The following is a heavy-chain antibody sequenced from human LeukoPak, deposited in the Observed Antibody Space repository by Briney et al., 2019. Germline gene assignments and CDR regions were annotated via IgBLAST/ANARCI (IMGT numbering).Heavy chain of an antibody. J-gene: IGHJ4*02. CDR2: IGGSGGST. Sequence: LSGRSLTPSCTVSAPTVSSNSMSWVRQAPGEGVESVSAIGGSGGSTYYADSVKGPFTISRYKSTSTLYLPTKSPRTEETATDECAKEKAFRLAAGNYFDYWGQGTLVTVSS. CDR3: AKEKAFRLAAGNYFDY. V-gene: IGHV3-23*01. CDR1: APTVSSNS. D-gene: IGHD6-13*01.